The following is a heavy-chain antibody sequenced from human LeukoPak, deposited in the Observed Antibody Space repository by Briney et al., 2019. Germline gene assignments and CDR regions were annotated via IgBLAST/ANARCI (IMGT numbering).Heavy chain of an antibody. CDR1: GASISSSSYY. Sequence: KPSETLSLTCTVSGASISSSSYYWGWIRQPPGKGLEWIGSIYYSGSTYYNPSLKSRVTISVDTSKNQFSLKLSSVTAADTAVYYCARHGHYDFWRELYYYSYCMDVWGKGTTVTVSS. CDR2: IYYSGST. CDR3: ARHGHYDFWRELYYYSYCMDV. J-gene: IGHJ6*03. V-gene: IGHV4-39*01. D-gene: IGHD3-3*01.